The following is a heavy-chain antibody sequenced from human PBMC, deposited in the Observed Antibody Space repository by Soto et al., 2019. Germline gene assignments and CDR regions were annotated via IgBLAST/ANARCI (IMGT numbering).Heavy chain of an antibody. CDR1: GYTFTGYY. J-gene: IGHJ6*02. V-gene: IGHV1-2*04. CDR2: INPNSGGT. D-gene: IGHD5-12*01. CDR3: ARDRGRDGYNFHYYYYYGMDA. Sequence: ASVKVSCKASGYTFTGYYMHWVRQAPGQGLEWMGWINPNSGGTNYAQKFQGWVTMTRDTSISTAYMELSRLRSDDTAVYYCARDRGRDGYNFHYYYYYGMDAWGQGTTVTVSS.